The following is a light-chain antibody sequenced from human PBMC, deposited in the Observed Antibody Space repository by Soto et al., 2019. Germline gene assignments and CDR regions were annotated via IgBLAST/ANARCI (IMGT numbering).Light chain of an antibody. CDR2: EVT. CDR1: SSDVGSSKL. V-gene: IGLV2-23*02. J-gene: IGLJ2*01. CDR3: CSYAGATAYVA. Sequence: QSALTQPASVSGSPGQSITITCTGTSSDVGSSKLVSWYQQHPGDAPELIIYEVTKRPSGVSDRFSGSKSGNTASLTISGLGDGEGADYSCCSYAGATAYVAFGGGPKLPAL.